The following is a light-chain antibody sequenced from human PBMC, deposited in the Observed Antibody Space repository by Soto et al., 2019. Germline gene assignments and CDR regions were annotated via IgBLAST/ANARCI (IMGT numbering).Light chain of an antibody. CDR2: GAS. CDR3: QQYGNSPIT. V-gene: IGKV3-20*01. CDR1: QSISSSY. Sequence: EIVLTQSPGILSLSPGERASLSCRASQSISSSYLAWYQQKPGQAPRLLIYGASTRATGIPDRFSGSGSGTDFTLTISRLEPEDSAVYYCQQYGNSPITFGQGTRLEIK. J-gene: IGKJ5*01.